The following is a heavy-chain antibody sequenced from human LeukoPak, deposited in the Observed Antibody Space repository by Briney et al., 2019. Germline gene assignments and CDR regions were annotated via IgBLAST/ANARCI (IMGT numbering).Heavy chain of an antibody. CDR1: GYTFTSYD. V-gene: IGHV1-8*01. J-gene: IGHJ3*02. CDR3: ARGDYDILTGYSQDPAFDI. Sequence: GASVTVSCKASGYTFTSYDINWVRQATGQGLEWMGWMNPNSGNTGYAQKFQGRVTMTRNTSISTAYMELSSLRSEDTAVYYCARGDYDILTGYSQDPAFDIWGQGTMVTVSS. D-gene: IGHD3-9*01. CDR2: MNPNSGNT.